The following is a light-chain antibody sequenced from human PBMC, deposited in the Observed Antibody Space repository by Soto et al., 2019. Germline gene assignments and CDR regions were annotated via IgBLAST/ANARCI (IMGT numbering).Light chain of an antibody. CDR3: CSYAGSSSYV. CDR1: SSDVGSYNL. V-gene: IGLV2-23*01. CDR2: EGS. Sequence: QSVLTQPASVSGSPGQSITISCTGTSSDVGSYNLVSWYQQHPGKAPKLMIYEGSKRPSGVSNHYSGSKSGNTASLSNSGLQAEDEADYYCCSYAGSSSYVFGTGTKVTVL. J-gene: IGLJ1*01.